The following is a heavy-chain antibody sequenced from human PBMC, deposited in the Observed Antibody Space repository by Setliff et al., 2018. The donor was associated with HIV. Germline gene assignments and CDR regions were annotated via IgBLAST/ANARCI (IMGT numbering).Heavy chain of an antibody. V-gene: IGHV4-59*12. D-gene: IGHD2-21*02. CDR3: AREVDVVTTSDAFDI. CDR2: IYYNGNAY. Sequence: NPSETLSLTCSVSGASISSYYWSWIRQPPGKGLEWIGYIYYNGNAYYYNPSLKSRTTISLDTSMNQFSLKLTSVTAADTAVYYCAREVDVVTTSDAFDIWGQGTMVTVS. J-gene: IGHJ3*02. CDR1: GASISSYY.